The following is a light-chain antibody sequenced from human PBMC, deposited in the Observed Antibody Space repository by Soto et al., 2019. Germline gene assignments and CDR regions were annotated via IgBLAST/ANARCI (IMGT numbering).Light chain of an antibody. Sequence: DIQMTQFPSSLSATVGDRIIITCRASQSISSSLNWYQQKPGKAPKLLISAASSLQSGVPSRFSGSGSGTDFTLTISSLQPEDFATYYCQQSYSKRTFGQGTKVEIK. V-gene: IGKV1-39*01. CDR1: QSISSS. CDR2: AAS. CDR3: QQSYSKRT. J-gene: IGKJ1*01.